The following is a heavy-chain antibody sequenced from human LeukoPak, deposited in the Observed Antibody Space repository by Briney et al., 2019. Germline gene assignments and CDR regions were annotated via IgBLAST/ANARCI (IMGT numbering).Heavy chain of an antibody. CDR3: ARVDDSSGYYSLGIDY. CDR1: GFTFSSYA. D-gene: IGHD3-22*01. CDR2: ISYDGSNK. Sequence: SGGSLRLSCAASGFTFSSYAMHWVRQAPGKGLEWVAVISYDGSNKYYADSVKGRFTISRDNSKNTLYLQMNSLKAEDTAVYYCARVDDSSGYYSLGIDYWGQGTLVTVSS. V-gene: IGHV3-30-3*01. J-gene: IGHJ4*02.